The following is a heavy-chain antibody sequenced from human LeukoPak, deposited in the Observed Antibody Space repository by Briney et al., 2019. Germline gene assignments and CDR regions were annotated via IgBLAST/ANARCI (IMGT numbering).Heavy chain of an antibody. CDR3: AKVRSSGWYQGYFDY. V-gene: IGHV3-23*01. Sequence: PGGSLRLSCAASGFTFSSYAMSWVRQAPGKGLEWVSAISGSGGSTYYADSVKGRFTISRDNSKNTLYLQMNSLRAEDTAVYYCAKVRSSGWYQGYFDYWGQGTLVTVSS. CDR2: ISGSGGST. CDR1: GFTFSSYA. D-gene: IGHD6-19*01. J-gene: IGHJ4*02.